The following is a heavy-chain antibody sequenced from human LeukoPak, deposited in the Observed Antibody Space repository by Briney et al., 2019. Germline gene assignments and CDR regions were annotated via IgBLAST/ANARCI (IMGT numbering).Heavy chain of an antibody. Sequence: RRSLRLSCAASGFTFSSYAMHWVRQAPGKGLEWVAVISYDGSNKYYADSVKGRFTISRDNSKNTLYLQMNSLRAEDTAVYYCARDDCSSTSCYGWFDPWGQGTLVTVSS. CDR3: ARDDCSSTSCYGWFDP. CDR2: ISYDGSNK. V-gene: IGHV3-30*04. J-gene: IGHJ5*02. CDR1: GFTFSSYA. D-gene: IGHD2-2*01.